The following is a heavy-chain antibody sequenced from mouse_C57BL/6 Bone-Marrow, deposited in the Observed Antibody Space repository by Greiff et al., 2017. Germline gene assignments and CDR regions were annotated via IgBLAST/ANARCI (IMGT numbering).Heavy chain of an antibody. D-gene: IGHD4-1*01. CDR3: AREGDWDYFDY. CDR1: GFTFSSYA. V-gene: IGHV5-4*01. J-gene: IGHJ2*01. Sequence: EVQLVESGGGLVKPGGSLKLSCAASGFTFSSYAMSWVRQTPEKRLEWVATISDGGSYTYYPDNVKGRFTISRDNAKNNLYLQMSHLKSEDTAMYYGAREGDWDYFDYWGQGTTLTVSS. CDR2: ISDGGSYT.